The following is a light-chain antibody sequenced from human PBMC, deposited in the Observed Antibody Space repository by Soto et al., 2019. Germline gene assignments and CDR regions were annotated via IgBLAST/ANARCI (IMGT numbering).Light chain of an antibody. V-gene: IGKV3D-20*01. CDR2: DAS. CDR1: QSVSNNY. J-gene: IGKJ4*01. CDR3: QQYGSSPPLT. Sequence: EIVLTQSPGTLSLSPGERATLSCRASQSVSNNYLAWYQQKPGLAPRLLIYDASSRATGIPDRFSGSGSGTDFTLTISRLEPEDFAVYYCQQYGSSPPLTFGGGTKVDIK.